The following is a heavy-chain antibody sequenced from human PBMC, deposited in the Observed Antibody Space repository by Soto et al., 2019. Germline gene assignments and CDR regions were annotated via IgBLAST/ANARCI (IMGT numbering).Heavy chain of an antibody. Sequence: GESLKISCKGFGYTFTNHWIVWVRQMPGKGLEWMGIIYPGDSDTKYSPSFQGQATISADRSISTAYLQWTSLKASDTAIYYCARSIVPAATDFDYWGQGTPVTVSS. D-gene: IGHD2-2*01. CDR2: IYPGDSDT. CDR1: GYTFTNHW. CDR3: ARSIVPAATDFDY. V-gene: IGHV5-51*01. J-gene: IGHJ4*02.